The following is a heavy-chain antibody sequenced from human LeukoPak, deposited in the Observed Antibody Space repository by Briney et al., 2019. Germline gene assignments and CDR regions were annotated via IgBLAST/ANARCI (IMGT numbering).Heavy chain of an antibody. CDR2: IYYSGST. CDR1: GGSISSGDYY. CDR3: ARVERFLEWFPIVGMDV. V-gene: IGHV4-30-4*01. J-gene: IGHJ6*02. Sequence: SETLSLTCTVSGGSISSGDYYWSWIRQPPGKGLEWFGYIYYSGSTYYNPSLKSRVTISVDTSKNQFSLKLSSVTAADTAVYYCARVERFLEWFPIVGMDVWGQGTTVTVSS. D-gene: IGHD3-3*01.